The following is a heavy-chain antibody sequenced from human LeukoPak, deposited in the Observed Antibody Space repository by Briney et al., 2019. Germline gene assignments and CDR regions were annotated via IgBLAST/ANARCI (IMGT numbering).Heavy chain of an antibody. D-gene: IGHD2-2*01. CDR2: IYYSGST. V-gene: IGHV4-39*01. J-gene: IGHJ6*03. CDR3: AETSNIVVVPAAISAYYYYMDV. Sequence: SETLSLTCTVSGGSISSSSYYLGWIRQPPGKGLEWIGSIYYSGSTYYNPSLKSRVTISVDTSKNQFSLKLSSVTAADTAVYYCAETSNIVVVPAAISAYYYYMDVWGKGTTVTVSS. CDR1: GGSISSSSYY.